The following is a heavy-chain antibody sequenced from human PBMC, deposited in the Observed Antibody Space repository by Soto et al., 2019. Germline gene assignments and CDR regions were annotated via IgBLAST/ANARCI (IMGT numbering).Heavy chain of an antibody. V-gene: IGHV4-59*01. CDR2: IYYSGST. Sequence: SETLSLTCTVSGGSISSYYWSWIRQPPGKGLEWIGYIYYSGSTNYNPSLKSRVTISVDTSKNQFSLKLSSVTAADTAVYYCASWLNSGSYWNWFCPWGQGTLVTVS. D-gene: IGHD1-26*01. J-gene: IGHJ5*02. CDR1: GGSISSYY. CDR3: ASWLNSGSYWNWFCP.